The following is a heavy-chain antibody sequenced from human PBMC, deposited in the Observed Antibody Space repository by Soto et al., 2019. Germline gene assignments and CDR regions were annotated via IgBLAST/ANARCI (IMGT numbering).Heavy chain of an antibody. CDR3: AKDRGGDLKGDGMDV. CDR2: IRNSGGDT. J-gene: IGHJ6*02. V-gene: IGHV3-23*01. CDR1: GFTFSSYA. Sequence: GGSLRLSCAASGFTFSSYAMSWVRQAPGKGLEWVSGIRNSGGDTDHADSVKGRFSISRDNSKNTLYLQMNSLRAEDTAVYYCAKDRGGDLKGDGMDVWGQGTTVTVSS. D-gene: IGHD2-21*02.